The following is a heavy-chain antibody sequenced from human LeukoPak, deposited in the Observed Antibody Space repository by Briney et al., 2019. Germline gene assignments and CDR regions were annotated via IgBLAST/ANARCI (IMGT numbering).Heavy chain of an antibody. CDR2: ISGTGGST. CDR1: GFTFSSYA. D-gene: IGHD1-26*01. J-gene: IGHJ4*02. Sequence: QTGGSLRLSCAASGFTFSSYAMSWVRQAPGKGLEWVSAISGTGGSTFYADSVKGRFTISRDNSKNTLYLQMNSLRAEDTAVYYCAKGHDSGSYEGDYWGQGTLVTVSS. CDR3: AKGHDSGSYEGDY. V-gene: IGHV3-23*01.